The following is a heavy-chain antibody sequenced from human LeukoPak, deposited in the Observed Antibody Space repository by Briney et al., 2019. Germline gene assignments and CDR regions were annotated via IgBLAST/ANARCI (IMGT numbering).Heavy chain of an antibody. D-gene: IGHD4-23*01. CDR3: TRHPGGNAAHRFDY. V-gene: IGHV4-59*08. Sequence: SETLSLTCTVSGVSLSNYFWSWIRQPPGTGLEWIGYIHYNGGTNYNPSLKSRVTISVDTSKNQFSLNLNSVTAADTAVYYCTRHPGGNAAHRFDYWGQGFLVTVSS. CDR1: GVSLSNYF. J-gene: IGHJ4*02. CDR2: IHYNGGT.